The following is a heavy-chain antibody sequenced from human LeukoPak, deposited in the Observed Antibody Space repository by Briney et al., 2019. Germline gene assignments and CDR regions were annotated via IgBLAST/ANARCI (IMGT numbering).Heavy chain of an antibody. CDR3: ARVVRGSGTNSGGPYYYYYMDV. V-gene: IGHV4-61*02. Sequence: SETLSLTCTVSGDSISSGDYYWSWIRQPAGKGLEWIGRIYTSGSTNYNPSLKSRVTMSVDTSKNQFSLKLSSVTAADTAVYYCARVVRGSGTNSGGPYYYYYMDVWGKGTTVTISS. J-gene: IGHJ6*03. CDR2: IYTSGST. D-gene: IGHD2-15*01. CDR1: GDSISSGDYY.